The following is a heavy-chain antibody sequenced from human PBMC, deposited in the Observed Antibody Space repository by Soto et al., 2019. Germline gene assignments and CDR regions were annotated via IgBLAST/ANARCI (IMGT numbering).Heavy chain of an antibody. V-gene: IGHV3-21*01. Sequence: PVGSLILSCTVSGFTFTNYGINWVRQAPGKGLQWVSSVSKSDYKYYSDSVKGRFTISRDNTKNSVSLQMNSLRAEDTAVYYCARGLSGDLLRYWGQGTLVNVSS. CDR3: ARGLSGDLLRY. CDR2: VSKSDYK. D-gene: IGHD2-21*02. J-gene: IGHJ4*02. CDR1: GFTFTNYG.